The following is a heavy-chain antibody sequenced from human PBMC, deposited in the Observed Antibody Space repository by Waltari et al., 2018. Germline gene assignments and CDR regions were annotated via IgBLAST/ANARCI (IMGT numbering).Heavy chain of an antibody. CDR3: ARGDSSLYYFDY. J-gene: IGHJ4*02. CDR1: GFTFSYYR. V-gene: IGHV3-48*01. CDR2: ISSTRSTI. Sequence: EVQLVESGGGLVQPGGSLRLSCEASGFTFSYYRMNWVRQAPGKGLEWVSDISSTRSTIYYAESVKGRFTVSRDNAKNSLYLQMNSLRAEDTAVYYCARGDSSLYYFDYWGQGTLVTVSS. D-gene: IGHD6-13*01.